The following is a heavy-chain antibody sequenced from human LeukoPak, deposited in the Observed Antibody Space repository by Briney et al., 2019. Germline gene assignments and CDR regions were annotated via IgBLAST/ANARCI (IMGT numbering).Heavy chain of an antibody. CDR2: ISYDGSNK. Sequence: GGSLRLSCAASGFTFSSYAMHWVRQAPGKGLEWVAVISYDGSNKYYADSVKGRFTISRDNSKNTLYLQMNSLRAEDTAVYYCARDGRTLDFDYWGQGTLVTVSS. D-gene: IGHD1-1*01. CDR3: ARDGRTLDFDY. V-gene: IGHV3-30-3*01. J-gene: IGHJ4*02. CDR1: GFTFSSYA.